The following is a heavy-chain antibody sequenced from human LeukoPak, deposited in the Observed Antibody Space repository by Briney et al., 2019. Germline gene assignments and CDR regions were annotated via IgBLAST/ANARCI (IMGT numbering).Heavy chain of an antibody. Sequence: GGSLRLSCAASGFTFSSYGMHWVRQAPGKGLEWVAFIPYDGSNKFYADSVKGRFTISRDNAKNSLYLQMNSLRAEDTGVYYCARVPGDVWGKGTTVTVSS. CDR3: ARVPGDV. V-gene: IGHV3-30*02. J-gene: IGHJ6*04. D-gene: IGHD3-10*01. CDR1: GFTFSSYG. CDR2: IPYDGSNK.